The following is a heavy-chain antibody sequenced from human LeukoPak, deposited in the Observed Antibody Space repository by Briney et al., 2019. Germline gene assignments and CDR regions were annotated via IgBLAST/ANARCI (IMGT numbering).Heavy chain of an antibody. J-gene: IGHJ5*01. V-gene: IGHV3-69-1*01. CDR1: GFSLSTFN. CDR3: ARDLPGSSWYALDS. CDR2: ISGTGSV. D-gene: IGHD6-13*01. Sequence: GSLRLSCAASGFSLSTFNMDLVRQAPGKGLELVACISGTGSVYYAASVRGRFTISRDNAGNSLFLQLNSLRTEDTAVYFCARDLPGSSWYALDSWGQGTLVTVSS.